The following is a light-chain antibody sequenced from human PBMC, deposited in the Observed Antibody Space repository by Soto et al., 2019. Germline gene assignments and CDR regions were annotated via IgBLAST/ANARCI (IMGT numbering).Light chain of an antibody. CDR2: ATS. J-gene: IGKJ1*01. V-gene: IGKV1-17*01. CDR3: LQHNTYVWT. Sequence: DIQMTQSPSSLSASVGDRVTITCRASQGIRNDLGWYLQKPGKAPKRLIYATSKLQSGVPSRFSGSASETEYTLTTSSLQHEDFATYYCLQHNTYVWTFGQGTKVESK. CDR1: QGIRND.